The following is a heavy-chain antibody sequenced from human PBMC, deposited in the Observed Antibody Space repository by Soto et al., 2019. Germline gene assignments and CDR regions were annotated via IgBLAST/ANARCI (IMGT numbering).Heavy chain of an antibody. D-gene: IGHD4-17*01. CDR3: ARDLGDYGGAFDI. CDR1: GFTFSDYY. Sequence: GGSLRLSCAASGFTFSDYYMSWIRQAPGERLEWVSYISSSGSTIYYAYSVKGRFTISRDNAKNSLYLQMNSLRAEDTAVYYCARDLGDYGGAFDIWGQGTMVTVSS. CDR2: ISSSGSTI. V-gene: IGHV3-11*01. J-gene: IGHJ3*02.